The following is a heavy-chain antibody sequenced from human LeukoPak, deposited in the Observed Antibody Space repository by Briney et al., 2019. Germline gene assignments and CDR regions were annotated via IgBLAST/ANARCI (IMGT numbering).Heavy chain of an antibody. D-gene: IGHD5-18*01. CDR1: GGSISSYY. Sequence: SETLSLTCTVSGGSISSYYWSWIRQPPGKGLEWIRYIYTSGSTNYNPSLKSRVTISVDTSKNQFSLKLSSVTAADTAVYYCARRRAAMVSRDYYMDVWGKGTTVTVSS. CDR3: ARRRAAMVSRDYYMDV. V-gene: IGHV4-4*09. J-gene: IGHJ6*03. CDR2: IYTSGST.